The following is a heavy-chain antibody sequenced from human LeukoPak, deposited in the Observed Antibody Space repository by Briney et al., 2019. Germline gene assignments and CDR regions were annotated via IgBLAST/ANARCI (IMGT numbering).Heavy chain of an antibody. Sequence: GGSLRLSCAVSGFTFDDYAMHWVRQAPGKGLEWVSGISWNSGSIGYADSVKGRFTISRDNAKNSLYLQMNSLRAEDMALYYLAKDTGARTDNSGRNGEGGLAYWGQGTLVTVSS. D-gene: IGHD3-22*01. J-gene: IGHJ4*02. CDR3: AKDTGARTDNSGRNGEGGLAY. CDR2: ISWNSGSI. CDR1: GFTFDDYA. V-gene: IGHV3-9*03.